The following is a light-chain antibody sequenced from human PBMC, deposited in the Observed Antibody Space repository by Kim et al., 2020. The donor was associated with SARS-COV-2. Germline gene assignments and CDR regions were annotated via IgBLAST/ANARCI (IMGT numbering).Light chain of an antibody. Sequence: SSELTQDPAVSVALGQTVRITCQGDSLRSYYASWYQQKPGQAPVLVIYGKNNRPSGIPDRFSGPSSGNTASLTITGAQAEDEADYYCNSRDSSGNLVVFG. V-gene: IGLV3-19*01. CDR2: GKN. CDR1: SLRSYY. J-gene: IGLJ2*01. CDR3: NSRDSSGNLVV.